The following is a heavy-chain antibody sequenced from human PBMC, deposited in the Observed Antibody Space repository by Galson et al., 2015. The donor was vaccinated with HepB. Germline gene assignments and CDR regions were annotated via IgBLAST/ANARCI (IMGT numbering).Heavy chain of an antibody. Sequence: SEKVSCKASGGTFSSYAISWVRQAPGQGLEWMGGIIPIFGTANYAQKFQGRVTITADKSTSTAYMELSSLRSEDTAVYYCARDRGDSSSWYPFDYWGQGTLVTVSS. CDR3: ARDRGDSSSWYPFDY. D-gene: IGHD6-13*01. J-gene: IGHJ4*02. CDR1: GGTFSSYA. CDR2: IIPIFGTA. V-gene: IGHV1-69*06.